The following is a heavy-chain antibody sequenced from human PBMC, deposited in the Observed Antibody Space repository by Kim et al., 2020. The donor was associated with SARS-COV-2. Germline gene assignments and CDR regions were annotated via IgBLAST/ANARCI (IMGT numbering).Heavy chain of an antibody. CDR2: IYYSGST. V-gene: IGHV4-39*01. J-gene: IGHJ4*01. Sequence: SETMSLTCTVSGGSISSSSYYWGWIRQPPVKGLEWIGSIYYSGSTYYNPSLKCRVTISVETSQHQFTLKLSSVPAADTAVYYWARLSVGDSYGVEDYFD. CDR1: GGSISSSSYY. D-gene: IGHD5-18*01. CDR3: ARLSVGDSYGVEDYFD.